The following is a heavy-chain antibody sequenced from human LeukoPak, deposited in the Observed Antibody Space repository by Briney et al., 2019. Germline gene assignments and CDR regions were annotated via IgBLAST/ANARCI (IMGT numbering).Heavy chain of an antibody. V-gene: IGHV1-2*02. CDR3: ARDHDYVWGSYGSLDFDY. Sequence: ASVKVSCKASGYTFTGYYMHWVRQAPGQGLEWMGRINSNSGDTNYAQKFQGRVTMTRDTSISTAYMELSRLRPDDTAVYYCARDHDYVWGSYGSLDFDYWGQGTLVTVSS. D-gene: IGHD3-16*01. J-gene: IGHJ4*02. CDR2: INSNSGDT. CDR1: GYTFTGYY.